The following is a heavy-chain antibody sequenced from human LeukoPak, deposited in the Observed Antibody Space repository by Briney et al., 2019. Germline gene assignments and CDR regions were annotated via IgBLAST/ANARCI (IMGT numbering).Heavy chain of an antibody. CDR1: GFTFSSYG. CDR2: IWYDGSNK. Sequence: PGGSLRLSCAASGFTFSSYGMHWVRPAPRKGLAWVAVIWYDGSNKYYADSVKGRFTISRDNSKNTLYLQMNSPRAEDTAVYYCARDPRSMTTVVTYCYYYGMDVWGQGATVTVSS. V-gene: IGHV3-33*01. D-gene: IGHD4-23*01. CDR3: ARDPRSMTTVVTYCYYYGMDV. J-gene: IGHJ6*02.